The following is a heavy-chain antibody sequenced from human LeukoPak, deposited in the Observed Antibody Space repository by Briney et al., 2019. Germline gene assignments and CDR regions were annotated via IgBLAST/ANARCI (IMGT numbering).Heavy chain of an antibody. J-gene: IGHJ5*02. CDR1: GGSISSYSHY. CDR3: VSNSSSSPWFDP. Sequence: SETLSLTCTVSGGSISSYSHYWVWHPPPPGKGLEWIATVYYTGGTYYNPSLKSRVTISIDTSRNHFSLKLTSVIAADTAMYYCVSNSSSSPWFDPWGQGTLVTVSS. V-gene: IGHV4-39*02. D-gene: IGHD6-6*01. CDR2: VYYTGGT.